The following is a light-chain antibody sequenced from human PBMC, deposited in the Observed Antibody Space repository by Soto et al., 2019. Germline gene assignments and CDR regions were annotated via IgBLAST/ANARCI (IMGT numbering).Light chain of an antibody. CDR3: QQYGSSPRT. V-gene: IGKV3-20*01. CDR2: SAS. Sequence: VMTQTKATLSLSPGERATLSCRASQSVSSYYLAWYQQKPGQAPRLLIYSASSRATGIPDRFSGSGSGTDFTLTISRLEPEDFAVYYCQQYGSSPRTFGQGTKVAIK. CDR1: QSVSSYY. J-gene: IGKJ1*01.